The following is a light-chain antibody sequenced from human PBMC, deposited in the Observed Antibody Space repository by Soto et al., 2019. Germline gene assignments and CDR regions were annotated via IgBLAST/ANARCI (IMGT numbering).Light chain of an antibody. J-gene: IGKJ4*01. CDR1: QSVWSNF. CDR3: QQYGAPPTT. CDR2: GVS. Sequence: EIVLTQSPGTLSLSPGERVTLSCRASQSVWSNFFAWYQQKPGQAPRLLIYGVSSRATDIPDRFSGGGSGTDFTLTISRLEPEDFAVYFCQQYGAPPTTFGGGTKVEIK. V-gene: IGKV3-20*01.